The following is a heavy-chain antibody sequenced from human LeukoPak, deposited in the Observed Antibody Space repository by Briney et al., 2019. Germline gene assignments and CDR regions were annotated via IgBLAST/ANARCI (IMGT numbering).Heavy chain of an antibody. CDR2: IYYSGST. CDR3: ARLEMATIRRWFDP. J-gene: IGHJ5*02. CDR1: GGSISSYY. D-gene: IGHD5-24*01. Sequence: PSETLSLTCTVSGGSISSYYWSWIRQPPGKGLEWIGYIYYSGSTNYNPSLKSRVTISVDTSKNQFSLKLSSVTAADTAVYHCARLEMATIRRWFDPWGQGTLVTVSS. V-gene: IGHV4-59*12.